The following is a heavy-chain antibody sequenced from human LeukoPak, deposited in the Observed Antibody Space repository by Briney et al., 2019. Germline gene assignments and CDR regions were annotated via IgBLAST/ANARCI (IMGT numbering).Heavy chain of an antibody. CDR2: ISSSSSYI. CDR1: GFTFSSYG. D-gene: IGHD4-17*01. J-gene: IGHJ4*02. Sequence: GGSLRLSCAASGFTFSSYGMHWVRQAPGKGLEWVSSISSSSSYIYYADSVKGRFTISRDNAKNSLYLQMNSLRAEDTAVYYCARPYGDYVFDYWGQGTLVTVSS. V-gene: IGHV3-21*01. CDR3: ARPYGDYVFDY.